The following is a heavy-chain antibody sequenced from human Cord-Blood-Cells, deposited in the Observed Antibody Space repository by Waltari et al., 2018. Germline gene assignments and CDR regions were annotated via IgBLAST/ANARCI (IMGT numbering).Heavy chain of an antibody. CDR3: ARQGSSSWFWFDP. J-gene: IGHJ5*02. CDR2: IYYSGCT. D-gene: IGHD6-13*01. V-gene: IGHV4-39*01. CDR1: GGSISSSSYY. Sequence: QLQLQESGPGLVKPSETLSLTCTVSGGSISSSSYYWGWIRQPPGKGLEWIGSIYYSGCTYYSRALKMRVTISVDTSKNQFSLKLSSVTAADTAVYYCARQGSSSWFWFDPWGQGTLVTVSS.